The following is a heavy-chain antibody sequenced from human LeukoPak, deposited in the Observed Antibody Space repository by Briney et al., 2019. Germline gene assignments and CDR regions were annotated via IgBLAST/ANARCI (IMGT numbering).Heavy chain of an antibody. D-gene: IGHD3-10*01. CDR2: ISANGGKT. CDR1: GFTFRSYS. J-gene: IGHJ4*02. CDR3: AQDRLRYFGSGSVVQF. V-gene: IGHV3-23*01. Sequence: GGSLRLSCAASGFTFRSYSMSWVRQAPGKGLEWVSTISANGGKTFYPDSVKGRFSISRDNSKNALYLQINTLRAEDTAVYYCAQDRLRYFGSGSVVQFWGQGTLVTVSS.